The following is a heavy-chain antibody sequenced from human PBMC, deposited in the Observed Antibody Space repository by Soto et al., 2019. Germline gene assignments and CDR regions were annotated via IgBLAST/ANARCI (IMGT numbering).Heavy chain of an antibody. Sequence: SETLSLTCNVSGGPISSYYWSWIRQSPGKGLEWIGQIFYTGNTNYNPSLKSRVTMSVDIPKKQFSLKLRSVTTADTAIYFCASHNVRRVSNSYNCLDTWGQGTLVTVSS. D-gene: IGHD1-1*01. V-gene: IGHV4-59*01. CDR2: IFYTGNT. J-gene: IGHJ5*02. CDR3: ASHNVRRVSNSYNCLDT. CDR1: GGPISSYY.